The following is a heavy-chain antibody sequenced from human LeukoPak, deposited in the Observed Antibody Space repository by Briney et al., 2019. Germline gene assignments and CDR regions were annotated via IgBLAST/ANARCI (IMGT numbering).Heavy chain of an antibody. CDR3: ARAVADHYYYYMDV. J-gene: IGHJ6*03. Sequence: GASVKVSCKASGYTFTSYGIIWVRQAPGQVLEWMGWISAYNGNTNNAQKLQGRGTMTTDTSTRKAYMELRSLRSDDTAVYYCARAVADHYYYYMDVWGKGTTVTVSS. D-gene: IGHD6-19*01. V-gene: IGHV1-18*01. CDR2: ISAYNGNT. CDR1: GYTFTSYG.